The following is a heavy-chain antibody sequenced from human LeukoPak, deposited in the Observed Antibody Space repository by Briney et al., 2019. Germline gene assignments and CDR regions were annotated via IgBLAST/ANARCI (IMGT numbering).Heavy chain of an antibody. CDR2: IYSGGST. Sequence: PGGSLRFSCAASGFTVSSNYMSWVRQAPGKGLEWVSVIYSGGSTYYADSVKGRFTISRDNSKNTLYLQMNSLRAEDTAVYYCARLEMATMNFDYWGRGTLVTVSS. CDR1: GFTVSSNY. V-gene: IGHV3-53*01. D-gene: IGHD5-24*01. CDR3: ARLEMATMNFDY. J-gene: IGHJ4*02.